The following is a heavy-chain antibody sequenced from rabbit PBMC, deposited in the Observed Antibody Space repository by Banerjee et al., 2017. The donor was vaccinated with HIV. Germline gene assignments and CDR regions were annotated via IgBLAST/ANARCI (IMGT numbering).Heavy chain of an antibody. CDR2: IDAGSGST. J-gene: IGHJ4*01. CDR3: ARDRVSDGGYNL. V-gene: IGHV1S45*01. D-gene: IGHD2-1*01. CDR1: GFSFSSSYY. Sequence: QEQLEESGGDLVKPEGSLTLTCTASGFSFSSSYYMCWVRQAPGKGLEWIACIDAGSGSTYYASWAKGRFTISKTSSTVDLKMTSLTAADTATYFCARDRVSDGGYNLWGPGTLVTVS.